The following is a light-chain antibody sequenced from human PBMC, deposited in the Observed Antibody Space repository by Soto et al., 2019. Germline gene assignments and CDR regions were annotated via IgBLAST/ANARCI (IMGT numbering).Light chain of an antibody. Sequence: DIQMTQSPSTLSASVGDRVTITCRASQRISSWLAWYQQKPGKAPKLLIYRASTLESGVPSRFSGSGSETEFTLTISSLQPDDFETYYCQQYNTYSTFGQGTKVEIK. V-gene: IGKV1-5*03. J-gene: IGKJ1*01. CDR3: QQYNTYST. CDR1: QRISSW. CDR2: RAS.